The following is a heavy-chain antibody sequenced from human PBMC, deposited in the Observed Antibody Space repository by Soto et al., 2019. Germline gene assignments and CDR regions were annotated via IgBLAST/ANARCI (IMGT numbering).Heavy chain of an antibody. CDR1: GGSISSYY. D-gene: IGHD3-3*01. V-gene: IGHV4-59*08. J-gene: IGHJ6*03. Sequence: SETLSLTCTVSGGSISSYYWSWIRQPPGKGLEWIGYIYYSGSTNYNPSLKSRVTISVDTSKNQFSLKLSSVTAADTAVYYCARLEMRRNDFCSVDYYYMDVWGKGTTVTVSS. CDR3: ARLEMRRNDFCSVDYYYMDV. CDR2: IYYSGST.